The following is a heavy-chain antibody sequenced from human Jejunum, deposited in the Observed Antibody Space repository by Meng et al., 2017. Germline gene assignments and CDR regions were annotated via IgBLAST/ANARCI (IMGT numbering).Heavy chain of an antibody. CDR3: ARERISYTNSGLVGV. V-gene: IGHV1-18*01. Sequence: ASVKVSCKASGYTFTRYGISWVRQAPGQGLEWMGWISAYNGNTKYAQKVQGRVTMTTDISTSTAYMELRRLRSDDTAVYYCARERISYTNSGLVGVWGQGTLVTVSS. D-gene: IGHD4-11*01. CDR2: ISAYNGNT. J-gene: IGHJ1*01. CDR1: GYTFTRYG.